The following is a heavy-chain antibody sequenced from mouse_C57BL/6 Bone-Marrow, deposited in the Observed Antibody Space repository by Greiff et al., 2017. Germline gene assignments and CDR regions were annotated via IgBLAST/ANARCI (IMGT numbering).Heavy chain of an antibody. CDR1: GYTFTSYW. J-gene: IGHJ3*01. CDR3: ARAVYYYGSAWCAD. Sequence: QVQLQQPGAELVKPGASVKLSCKASGYTFTSYWMHWVKQRPGQGLEWIGMIHPNSGSTNYNEKFKSKATLTVDKSSSTAYMQLSSLTSEDSAVYYCARAVYYYGSAWCADWGQGTLVTVSA. CDR2: IHPNSGST. V-gene: IGHV1-64*01. D-gene: IGHD1-1*01.